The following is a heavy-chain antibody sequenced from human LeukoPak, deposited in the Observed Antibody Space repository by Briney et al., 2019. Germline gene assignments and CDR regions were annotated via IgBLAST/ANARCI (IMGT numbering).Heavy chain of an antibody. Sequence: GGSLRLSCAASGFTFSSYAMSWVRQAPGKGLVWVSRINSDGSSTSYADSVKGRFTISRDNAKNTLYLQMNSLRAEDTAVYYCARDEAAASGFDYWGQGTLVTVSS. CDR2: INSDGSST. CDR1: GFTFSSYA. D-gene: IGHD2-15*01. V-gene: IGHV3-74*01. CDR3: ARDEAAASGFDY. J-gene: IGHJ4*02.